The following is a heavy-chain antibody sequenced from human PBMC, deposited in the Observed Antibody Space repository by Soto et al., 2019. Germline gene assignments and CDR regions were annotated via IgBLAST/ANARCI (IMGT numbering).Heavy chain of an antibody. V-gene: IGHV3-30*18. Sequence: GGSLRLSCAASGFTFSSYGMHWVRQAPGKGLEWVAVISYDGSNKYYADSVKGRFTISRDNSKNTLYLQMNSLRAEDTAVYYCAKDPDSGYFDWLGYGPYGMDVWGQGTTVTVSS. D-gene: IGHD3-9*01. J-gene: IGHJ6*01. CDR1: GFTFSSYG. CDR2: ISYDGSNK. CDR3: AKDPDSGYFDWLGYGPYGMDV.